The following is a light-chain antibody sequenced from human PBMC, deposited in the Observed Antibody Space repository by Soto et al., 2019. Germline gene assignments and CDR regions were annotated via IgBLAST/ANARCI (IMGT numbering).Light chain of an antibody. Sequence: DIQMTQSPSSLSASLGDIVTITFRASQSISTYLNWYQQKPGKAPNLLIYAASSLQSGVPSRFSGSGSGTDFTLTISSLQPEDFATYYCQQSYSTLSITFGQGTRLEIK. CDR1: QSISTY. V-gene: IGKV1-39*01. CDR3: QQSYSTLSIT. CDR2: AAS. J-gene: IGKJ5*01.